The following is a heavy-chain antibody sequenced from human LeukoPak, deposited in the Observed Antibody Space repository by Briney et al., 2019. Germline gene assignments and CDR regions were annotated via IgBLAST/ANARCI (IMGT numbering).Heavy chain of an antibody. CDR1: GFTFSSYG. Sequence: GGSLRLSCAASGFTFSSYGMHWVRQAPGKGLEWVAFIRYDGSNKYYADSVKGRFTISRDNSKNTLYLQMNSLRAEDTAVYYCAKDPYYYDSSGYEFDYWGQGTLVTVSS. V-gene: IGHV3-30*02. CDR3: AKDPYYYDSSGYEFDY. J-gene: IGHJ4*02. D-gene: IGHD3-22*01. CDR2: IRYDGSNK.